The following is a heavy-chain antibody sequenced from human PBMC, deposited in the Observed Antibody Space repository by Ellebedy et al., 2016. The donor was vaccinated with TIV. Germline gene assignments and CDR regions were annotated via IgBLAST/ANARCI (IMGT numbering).Heavy chain of an antibody. D-gene: IGHD4-17*01. CDR3: ARDPGDYYLDY. J-gene: IGHJ4*02. Sequence: GGSLRLSCATSGFNFSTYGMHWVRQVRQAPGKGLEWVAVISYDGSNKYYADSVKGRFTISRDNSKNTLYLQMNSLRAEDTAVYYCARDPGDYYLDYWGQGTLVTVSS. CDR2: ISYDGSNK. V-gene: IGHV3-30*19. CDR1: GFNFSTYG.